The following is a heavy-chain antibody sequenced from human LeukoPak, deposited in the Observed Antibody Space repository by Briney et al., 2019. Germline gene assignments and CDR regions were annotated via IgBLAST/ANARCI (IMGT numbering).Heavy chain of an antibody. V-gene: IGHV3-43*01. Sequence: PGGSLRLSCAASGFTFDDYTMHWVRQAPGKGLEWVSLISWDGGSTYYADSVKGRFTISRDNSKNSLYLQMNSLRTEDTALYYCAKDNDSSKRKVGAFDIWGQGTMVTVSS. CDR2: ISWDGGST. J-gene: IGHJ3*02. CDR3: AKDNDSSKRKVGAFDI. CDR1: GFTFDDYT. D-gene: IGHD6-13*01.